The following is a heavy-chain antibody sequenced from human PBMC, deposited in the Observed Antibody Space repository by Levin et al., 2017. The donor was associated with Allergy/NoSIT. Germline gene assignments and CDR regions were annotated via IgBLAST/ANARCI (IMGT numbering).Heavy chain of an antibody. D-gene: IGHD4-17*01. V-gene: IGHV3-9*01. CDR1: GFTFDDYA. CDR3: VKSPMTTVTRGSFGS. Sequence: GGSLRLSCAASGFTFDDYAMQWVRQAPGKGLEWVSGVSWNSVSIRYADSVKGRFSISRDNAKNSLYLQMDSLKVEDTALYYCVKSPMTTVTRGSFGSWGQGILVTVSS. J-gene: IGHJ4*02. CDR2: VSWNSVSI.